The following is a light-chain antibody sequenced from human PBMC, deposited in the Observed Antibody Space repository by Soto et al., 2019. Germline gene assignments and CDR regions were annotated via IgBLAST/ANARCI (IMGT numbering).Light chain of an antibody. CDR3: SSDGGSSNVV. CDR1: SSDVGGYNY. Sequence: QSALTQPPSASGSPGQSVTISCTGTSSDVGGYNYVSWYQQHPGKAPKLMIYEVNKRPSGVPDRFSGSKSGNTASLTVSGLQAEDEADYYCSSDGGSSNVVFGGGTKVTVL. CDR2: EVN. J-gene: IGLJ2*01. V-gene: IGLV2-8*01.